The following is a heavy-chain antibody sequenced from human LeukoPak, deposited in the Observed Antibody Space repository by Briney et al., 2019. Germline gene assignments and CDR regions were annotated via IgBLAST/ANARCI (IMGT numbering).Heavy chain of an antibody. J-gene: IGHJ4*02. CDR3: ARAVFRGSFYFDY. D-gene: IGHD6-19*01. Sequence: GGSLRLSCAASGFIFRNYAISWVRQAPGKGLERVSGISGSGGDTDYADSVKGRFTISRDNSKNTLHLQMSSLRAEDTAVYYCARAVFRGSFYFDYWGQGSLVTVSS. CDR2: ISGSGGDT. CDR1: GFIFRNYA. V-gene: IGHV3-23*01.